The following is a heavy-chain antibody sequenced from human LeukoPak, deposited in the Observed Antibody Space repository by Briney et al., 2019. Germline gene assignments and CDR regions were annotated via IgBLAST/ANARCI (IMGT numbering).Heavy chain of an antibody. CDR3: TRWDMDV. CDR1: GFTFSSYS. CDR2: IRSKAYGGTT. V-gene: IGHV3-49*04. J-gene: IGHJ6*03. Sequence: GGSLRLSCAASGFTFSSYSMNWVRQAPGKGLEWVGFIRSKAYGGTTEYAASVKGRFTISRDDSKSIAYLQMNSLKTEDTAVYYCTRWDMDVWGKGTTVTISS.